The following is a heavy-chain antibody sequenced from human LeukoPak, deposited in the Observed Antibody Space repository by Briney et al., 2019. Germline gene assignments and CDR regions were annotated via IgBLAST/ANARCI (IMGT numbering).Heavy chain of an antibody. CDR3: ARGGITIFGVVISSLPLAY. Sequence: GSSVKVSCKASGGTFSSYAISWVRQAPGQGLEWMGGIIPIFGTANYAQKFQGRVTITADESTSTAYMELSSLRSEDTAVYYCARGGITIFGVVISSLPLAYWGQGTLVTVSS. V-gene: IGHV1-69*01. J-gene: IGHJ4*02. CDR1: GGTFSSYA. CDR2: IIPIFGTA. D-gene: IGHD3-3*01.